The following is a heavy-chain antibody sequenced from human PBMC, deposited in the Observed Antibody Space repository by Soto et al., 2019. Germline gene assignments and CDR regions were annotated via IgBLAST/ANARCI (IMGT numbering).Heavy chain of an antibody. CDR3: ARDSRWFGELTVRFSGAIDI. Sequence: GGSLRLSCAASGFTFSSYGMHWVRQAPGKGLEWVAVIWYDGSNKYYADSVKGRFTISRDNSKNTLYLQMNSLRAEDTAVYYCARDSRWFGELTVRFSGAIDIWGQGTMVTVSS. J-gene: IGHJ3*02. V-gene: IGHV3-33*01. CDR2: IWYDGSNK. CDR1: GFTFSSYG. D-gene: IGHD3-10*01.